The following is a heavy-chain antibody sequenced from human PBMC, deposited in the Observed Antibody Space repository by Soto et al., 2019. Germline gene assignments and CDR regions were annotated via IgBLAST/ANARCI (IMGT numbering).Heavy chain of an antibody. CDR1: GFTFGNYA. D-gene: IGHD2-21*01. Sequence: GGSLRLSCAASGFTFGNYAMTWVRQAPGKGLECVSRISGSGGGTYYADSVKGRFTISRDNAENSLYLQMTSLRAEDTAVYYCASARHIGPWGQGTLVTVSS. J-gene: IGHJ5*02. V-gene: IGHV3-23*01. CDR2: ISGSGGGT. CDR3: ASARHIGP.